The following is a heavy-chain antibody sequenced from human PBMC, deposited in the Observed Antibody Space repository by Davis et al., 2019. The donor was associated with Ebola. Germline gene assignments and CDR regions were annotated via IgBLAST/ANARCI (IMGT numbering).Heavy chain of an antibody. CDR3: AKDLGSSSSVVHYYYGMNV. J-gene: IGHJ6*02. D-gene: IGHD6-6*01. Sequence: GGSLRLSCAASGFTFSDHYMDWVRQAPGKGLEWVAFISDDGTNKYYADSVKGRFTISRDNSKNTVYLQMNSLRTGDTALYYCAKDLGSSSSVVHYYYGMNVWGQGTTVTVSS. CDR2: ISDDGTNK. CDR1: GFTFSDHY. V-gene: IGHV3-30*18.